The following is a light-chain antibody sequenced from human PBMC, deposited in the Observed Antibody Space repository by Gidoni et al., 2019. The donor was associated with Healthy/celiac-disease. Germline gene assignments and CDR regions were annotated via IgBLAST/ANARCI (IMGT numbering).Light chain of an antibody. J-gene: IGKJ4*01. CDR1: QSISSY. V-gene: IGKV1-39*01. Sequence: DIQMTQSPSSLSASVGDRVTITCRASQSISSYLNWYQQKPGKAPKLLIYAASSLQSGVPSRFSGSGSGTDFTLTISSLQPEDFATYYCQQSYSTRVTFXGXTKVEIK. CDR2: AAS. CDR3: QQSYSTRVT.